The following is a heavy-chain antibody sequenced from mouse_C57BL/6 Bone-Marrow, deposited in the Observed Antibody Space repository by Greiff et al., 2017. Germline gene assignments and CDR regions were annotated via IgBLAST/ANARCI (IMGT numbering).Heavy chain of an antibody. J-gene: IGHJ2*01. CDR3: TGLRLRRDY. D-gene: IGHD3-2*02. V-gene: IGHV1-54*01. Sequence: QVQLQQSGAELVRPGTSVKVSCKASGYAFTNYLIEWVKQRPGQGLEWIGVINPGSGGTNYNEKFKGKATLTADKSSSTAYMQLSSLTSEDTAGYYCTGLRLRRDYWGQGTTLTVAS. CDR1: GYAFTNYL. CDR2: INPGSGGT.